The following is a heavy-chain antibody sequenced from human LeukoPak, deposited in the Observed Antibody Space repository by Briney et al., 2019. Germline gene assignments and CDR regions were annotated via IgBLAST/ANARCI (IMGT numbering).Heavy chain of an antibody. CDR2: IYYSGIT. CDR1: GGSISSSSYY. CDR3: ATPGGIAARRAFDI. D-gene: IGHD6-6*01. Sequence: SETLSLTCTVSGGSISSSSYYWGWIRQPPGKGLEWIGSIYYSGITYYNPSLKSRVTISVDTSKNQFSLKLSSVTAADTAVYYCATPGGIAARRAFDIWGQGTMVAVSS. V-gene: IGHV4-39*01. J-gene: IGHJ3*02.